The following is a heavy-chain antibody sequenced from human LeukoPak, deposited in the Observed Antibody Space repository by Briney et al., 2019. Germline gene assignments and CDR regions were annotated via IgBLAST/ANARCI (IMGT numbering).Heavy chain of an antibody. J-gene: IGHJ4*02. V-gene: IGHV3-48*02. CDR1: GFTFSTYT. Sequence: GGSLRLSCAASGFTFSTYTMNWVRQAPGKGLEWISYITTTSSAIYYADSVRGRFTISRDNARNSLYLQMNSLGDEDTAVYYCARDPLDFWGQGALVTVSS. CDR2: ITTTSSAI. CDR3: ARDPLDF.